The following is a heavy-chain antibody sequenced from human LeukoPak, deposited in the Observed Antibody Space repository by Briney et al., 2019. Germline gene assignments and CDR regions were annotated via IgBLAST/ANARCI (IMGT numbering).Heavy chain of an antibody. CDR2: IYYSGST. CDR3: AIHPGYSYGFFDY. J-gene: IGHJ4*02. D-gene: IGHD5-18*01. CDR1: GGSISSSSYY. V-gene: IGHV4-39*01. Sequence: SETLSLTCTVTGGSISSSSYYWGWIRQPPGKGLEWIGSIYYSGSTYYNPSLKSRVTISVDTSKNQFSLKLSSVTAADTAVYYCAIHPGYSYGFFDYWGQGTLVTVSS.